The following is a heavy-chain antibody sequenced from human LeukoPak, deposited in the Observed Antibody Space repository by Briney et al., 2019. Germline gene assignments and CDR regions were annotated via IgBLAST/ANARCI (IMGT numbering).Heavy chain of an antibody. CDR3: ANLVFCSGGSCYPTFDAFDT. D-gene: IGHD2-15*01. CDR1: GFTFSSYG. V-gene: IGHV3-30*18. Sequence: GGSLRLSCAASGFTFSSYGMHWVRQAPGKGLEWVAVISYDGSNKYYADSVKGRFTISRDNSKNTLYLQMNSLRAEDTAVYYCANLVFCSGGSCYPTFDAFDTWGQGTMVTVSS. J-gene: IGHJ3*02. CDR2: ISYDGSNK.